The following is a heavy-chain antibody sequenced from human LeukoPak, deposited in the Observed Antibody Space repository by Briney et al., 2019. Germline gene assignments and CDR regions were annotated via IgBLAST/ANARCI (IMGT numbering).Heavy chain of an antibody. V-gene: IGHV3-30*02. J-gene: IGHJ4*02. D-gene: IGHD6-13*01. CDR1: GFTFSSYG. CDR3: GKESIYSSCWYNADY. CDR2: IRDDGGNT. Sequence: PGGSLKLSCAASGFTFSSYGMSWVRQAPGKGLEWVASIRDDGGNTYYADSVKGRFTISRDNSKNTLYLQMNSLRAEDTAVYYCGKESIYSSCWYNADYWGQGTLVTVSS.